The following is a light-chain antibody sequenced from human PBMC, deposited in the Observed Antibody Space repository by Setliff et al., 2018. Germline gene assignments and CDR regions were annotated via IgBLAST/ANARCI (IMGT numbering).Light chain of an antibody. CDR2: EDD. CDR1: SGSIASNY. Sequence: NFMLTQSHSVSESPGKTVTISCTRSSGSIASNYVQWYQQRPGSSPTSVIYEDDQRPSGVPDQFSGSIDSSSNSASLTISGLKTEDEADYYCQSYDNSNPYVFGTGTKVTVL. V-gene: IGLV6-57*01. CDR3: QSYDNSNPYV. J-gene: IGLJ1*01.